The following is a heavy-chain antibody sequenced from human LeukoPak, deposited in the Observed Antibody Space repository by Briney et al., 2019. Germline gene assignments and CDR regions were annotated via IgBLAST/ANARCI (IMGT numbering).Heavy chain of an antibody. D-gene: IGHD2-21*02. CDR1: GFTFTSYA. V-gene: IGHV3-23*01. CDR3: ARAFHGDFGDY. J-gene: IGHJ4*02. Sequence: PGGSLRLSCAASGFTFTSYAMSWVRQAPGKGLEWVSGISGSGGSTYYANSVKGRFTISRDNARNSLYLQMNSVRVDDTAVNYCARAFHGDFGDYWGAGTLVSVSS. CDR2: ISGSGGST.